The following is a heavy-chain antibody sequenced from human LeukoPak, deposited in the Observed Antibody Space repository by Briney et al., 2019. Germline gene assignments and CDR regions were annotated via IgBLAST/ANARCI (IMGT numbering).Heavy chain of an antibody. V-gene: IGHV1-69*05. D-gene: IGHD5-18*01. CDR2: IIPIFGTA. CDR1: GGTFSSYA. Sequence: ASVKVSCKASGGTFSSYAISWVRQAPGQGLEWMRGIIPIFGTANYAQKFQGRVTITTDESTSTAYMELSSLRSEDTAVYYCWVQLWGITYFDYWGQGTLVTVSS. J-gene: IGHJ4*02. CDR3: WVQLWGITYFDY.